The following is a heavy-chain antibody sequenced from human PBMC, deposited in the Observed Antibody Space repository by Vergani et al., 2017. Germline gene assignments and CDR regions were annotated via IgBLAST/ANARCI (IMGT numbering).Heavy chain of an antibody. CDR2: ISYDGSNK. J-gene: IGHJ4*02. V-gene: IGHV3-30*03. Sequence: VQLVESGGGVVQPGRSLRLSCAASGFTFSSYGMHWVRQAPGKGLEWVAVISYDGSNKYYADSVKGRFTISRDNSKNTLYLQMNSLRAEDTAVYYCASLFSVADYFDYWGQGTLVTVSS. D-gene: IGHD6-19*01. CDR3: ASLFSVADYFDY. CDR1: GFTFSSYG.